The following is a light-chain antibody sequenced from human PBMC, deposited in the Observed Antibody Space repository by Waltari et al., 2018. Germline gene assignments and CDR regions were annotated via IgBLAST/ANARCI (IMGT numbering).Light chain of an antibody. CDR1: ASEIEIYNI. V-gene: IGLV2-23*03. CDR3: CSYAGGTTFL. J-gene: IGLJ2*01. Sequence: QSALTQPASVSGSLGQSITISCTGSASEIEIYNIVSWYQQYPGKAPKLIIYEGDERPSGVSDRFSGSKSGNTASLTISGLQADDEAEYHCCSYAGGTTFLFGGGTKVTVL. CDR2: EGD.